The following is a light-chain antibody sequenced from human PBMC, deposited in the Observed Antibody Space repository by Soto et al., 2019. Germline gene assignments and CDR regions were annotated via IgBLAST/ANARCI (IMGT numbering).Light chain of an antibody. CDR1: QSVSSSY. CDR3: QQYGTMVT. J-gene: IGKJ1*01. CDR2: GAS. V-gene: IGKV3-20*01. Sequence: EIVLTQSPGTLSLSPGERATLSCRASQSVSSSYLAWYQQKPGHAPRLLIYGASSRATGIPDRFSGSGSGTDVTLTISRLEPEDFAVYYCQQYGTMVTFGQGTKVEIK.